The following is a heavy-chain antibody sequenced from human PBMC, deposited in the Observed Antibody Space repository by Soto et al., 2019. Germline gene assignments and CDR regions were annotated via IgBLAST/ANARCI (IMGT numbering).Heavy chain of an antibody. CDR3: ARDRDILTGFYGMDV. CDR1: GYTFTGYY. V-gene: IGHV1-2*04. J-gene: IGHJ6*02. CDR2: INPNSGGT. Sequence: ASVKVSCTASGYTFTGYYMHWVRQAPGQGLEWMGWINPNSGGTNYAQKFQGWVTMTRDTSISTAYMELSRLRSDDTAVYYCARDRDILTGFYGMDVWGQGTTVTVSS. D-gene: IGHD3-9*01.